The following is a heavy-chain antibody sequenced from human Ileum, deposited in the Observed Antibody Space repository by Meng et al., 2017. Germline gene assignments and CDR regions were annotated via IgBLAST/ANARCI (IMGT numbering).Heavy chain of an antibody. CDR1: NGSLTNVNNY. V-gene: IGHV4-30-4*01. J-gene: IGHJ4*02. CDR3: AREFYVDTAMVIDS. Sequence: QGQLQESGPGLGKPSQTLSLTCRVSNGSLTNVNNYWNWIRQAPGQALEHIGYIYYDGSSYATPSLKSRVTMSIDTSTNQFSLRLDSVTAADTAVYYCAREFYVDTAMVIDSWGPGALVTVSS. CDR2: IYYDGSS. D-gene: IGHD5-18*01.